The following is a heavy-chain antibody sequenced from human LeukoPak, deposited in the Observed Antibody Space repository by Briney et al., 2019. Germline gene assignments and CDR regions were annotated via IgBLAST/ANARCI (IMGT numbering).Heavy chain of an antibody. CDR1: GFNFSSYA. CDR3: ARSASMTTVTTGWFDP. V-gene: IGHV3-64*01. D-gene: IGHD4-17*01. CDR2: ISSNGGST. Sequence: GGSLRLSCAASGFNFSSYAMHWVRQAPGKGLEYVSAISSNGGSTYYANSVKGRFTISRDNSKNTLYLQMGSLRAENMAVYYCARSASMTTVTTGWFDPWGQGTLVTVSS. J-gene: IGHJ5*02.